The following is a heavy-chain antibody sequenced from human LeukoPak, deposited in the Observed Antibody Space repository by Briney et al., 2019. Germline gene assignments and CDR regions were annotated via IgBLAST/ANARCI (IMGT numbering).Heavy chain of an antibody. D-gene: IGHD5-18*01. V-gene: IGHV3-30*18. CDR2: ISYDGSNK. CDR1: GFTFSSYG. CDR3: AKDRDTAMVPGWFDP. Sequence: GGSLRLSCAASGFTFSSYGMHWVRQAPGKGLEWVADISYDGSNKYYADSVKGRFTISRDNSKNTLYLQMNSLRAEDTAVYYCAKDRDTAMVPGWFDPWGQGTLVTVSS. J-gene: IGHJ5*02.